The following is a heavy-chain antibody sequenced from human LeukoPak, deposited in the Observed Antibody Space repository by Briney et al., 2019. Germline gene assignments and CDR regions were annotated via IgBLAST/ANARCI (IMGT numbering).Heavy chain of an antibody. CDR3: VRDKDWGFDS. CDR1: GFTFTSYT. Sequence: GGSLRLSCAASGFTFTSYTMNWVRQAPGKGLEWVSHIGTGTSTVGYADSKKGRFTISRDNAKNSVDLQMSSLRVDDSAVYYCVRDKDWGFDSWGQGTLVTVSS. J-gene: IGHJ4*02. D-gene: IGHD7-27*01. V-gene: IGHV3-48*01. CDR2: IGTGTSTV.